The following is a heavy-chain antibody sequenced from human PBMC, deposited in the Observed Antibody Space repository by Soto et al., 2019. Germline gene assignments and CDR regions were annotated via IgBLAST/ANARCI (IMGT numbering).Heavy chain of an antibody. J-gene: IGHJ5*02. CDR1: GFTFSSYG. V-gene: IGHV3-33*01. D-gene: IGHD6-19*01. Sequence: PGGSLGLSCAASGFTFSSYGMHWVRQAPGKGLEWVAVIWFDGSNKYYADSVKGRFTISRDNSKNTLYLQMNSLRAEDTAVYYCARVAYSSGCSEWFDHWGQGTLVTVSA. CDR3: ARVAYSSGCSEWFDH. CDR2: IWFDGSNK.